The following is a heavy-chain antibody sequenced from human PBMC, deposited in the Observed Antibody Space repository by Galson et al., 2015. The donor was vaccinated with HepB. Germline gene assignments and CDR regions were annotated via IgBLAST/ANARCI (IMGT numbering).Heavy chain of an antibody. J-gene: IGHJ4*02. Sequence: SLRLSCAASGFIVSSNYMGWVRQAPGKGLEWVSGLSNNGDRTYYTDSVRGRFTISRDNSKNTLYLQMNSLRVEDTAIYYCAKFCYDGGTGGLYFFDYWGQGILVTVSS. CDR3: AKFCYDGGTGGLYFFDY. V-gene: IGHV3-53*01. CDR2: LSNNGDRT. CDR1: GFIVSSNY. D-gene: IGHD2-8*02.